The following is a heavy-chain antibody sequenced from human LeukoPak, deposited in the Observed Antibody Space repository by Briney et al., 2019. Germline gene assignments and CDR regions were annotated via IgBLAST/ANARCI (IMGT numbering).Heavy chain of an antibody. CDR3: ARDGFYDSSGYYYNWVFDY. V-gene: IGHV4-4*07. D-gene: IGHD3-22*01. Sequence: SETLSLTCTVSGGSITSYYWSWIRQPAGKGLEWIGRIYTTGSTYYNHFLKSRVTMAVDTSKNQFSLRLSSVTAADTAVYYCARDGFYDSSGYYYNWVFDYWGQGTLVTVSS. CDR1: GGSITSYY. J-gene: IGHJ4*02. CDR2: IYTTGST.